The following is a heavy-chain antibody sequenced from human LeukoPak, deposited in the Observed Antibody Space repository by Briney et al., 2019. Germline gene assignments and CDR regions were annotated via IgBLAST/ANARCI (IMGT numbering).Heavy chain of an antibody. J-gene: IGHJ3*02. D-gene: IGHD2-15*01. CDR3: ARDCSGGRCYGAFDI. V-gene: IGHV1-69*01. CDR2: VSPIYGTS. Sequence: SVKVSCKASGGTFGRYAITWVRQAPGQRLEWMGGVSPIYGTSDYAQRFQGRVTISADESTSTAFLEVRSLRSEDTAVYYCARDCSGGRCYGAFDIWGQGTLDIVSS. CDR1: GGTFGRYA.